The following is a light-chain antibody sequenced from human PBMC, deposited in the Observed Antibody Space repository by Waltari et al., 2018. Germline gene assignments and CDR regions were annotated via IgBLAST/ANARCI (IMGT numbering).Light chain of an antibody. V-gene: IGKV3-20*01. CDR2: GAS. CDR1: QSVSSSY. Sequence: EIVLTPSPGTLSLSPGERATRPCRASQSVSSSYLAWYQQKPGQAPRLLIYGASSRATGIPDRFSGSGSGTDFTLTISRLEPEDFAVYYCQQYGSSPTWTFGQGTKVEIK. CDR3: QQYGSSPTWT. J-gene: IGKJ1*01.